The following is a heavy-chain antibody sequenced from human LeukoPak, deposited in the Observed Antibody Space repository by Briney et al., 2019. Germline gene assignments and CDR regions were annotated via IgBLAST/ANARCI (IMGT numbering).Heavy chain of an antibody. D-gene: IGHD1-1*01. V-gene: IGHV1-46*01. CDR3: ARDGRLSTHRPHSPGMDV. J-gene: IGHJ6*02. Sequence: ASVKVSCKASGYTFTSYYMHWVRQAPGQGLEWMGIINPSGGSTSYAQKFQGRVTMTRDTPTSTVYMELSSLRSEDTAVYYCARDGRLSTHRPHSPGMDVWGQGTTVTVSS. CDR2: INPSGGST. CDR1: GYTFTSYY.